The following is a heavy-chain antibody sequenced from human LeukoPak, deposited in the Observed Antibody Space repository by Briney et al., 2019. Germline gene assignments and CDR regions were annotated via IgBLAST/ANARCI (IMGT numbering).Heavy chain of an antibody. CDR2: INHSGST. Sequence: SETLSLTCAVYGGSFSGYYWSWIRQPPGKGLEWIGEINHSGSTNYNPSLKSRVTISVDTSKNQFSLKLSSVTAADTAVYYCARTTPSSGYYYYFDYWGQGTLVTVSS. J-gene: IGHJ4*02. D-gene: IGHD3-22*01. CDR3: ARTTPSSGYYYYFDY. V-gene: IGHV4-34*01. CDR1: GGSFSGYY.